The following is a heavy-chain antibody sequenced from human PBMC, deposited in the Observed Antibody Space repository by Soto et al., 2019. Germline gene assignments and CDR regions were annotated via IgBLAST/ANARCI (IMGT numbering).Heavy chain of an antibody. V-gene: IGHV3-33*01. J-gene: IGHJ3*02. Sequence: PGGSLRLSCAASVFTFTSYGMHWVRQAPGKGLEWVAVIWYDGSKKYYADPVKGRFAISRDSSKKTLYLQMNSLRAEDTAVYWCARATDDSSGYYYEPQGAAFDIWGQGTMVTVSS. CDR2: IWYDGSKK. CDR1: VFTFTSYG. D-gene: IGHD3-22*01. CDR3: ARATDDSSGYYYEPQGAAFDI.